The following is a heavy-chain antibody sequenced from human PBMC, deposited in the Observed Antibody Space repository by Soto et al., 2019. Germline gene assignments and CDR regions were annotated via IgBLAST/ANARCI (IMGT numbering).Heavy chain of an antibody. CDR1: GYTLTELS. CDR3: AIIGYSSGWFEYYFDY. D-gene: IGHD6-19*01. J-gene: IGHJ4*02. Sequence: ASVKVSCKVSGYTLTELSMHWVRQAPGKGLEWMGGFDPEDGETIYAQKFQGRVTMTEDTSTDTAYMELSSLRSEDTAVYYCAIIGYSSGWFEYYFDYWGQGTLVTVSS. CDR2: FDPEDGET. V-gene: IGHV1-24*01.